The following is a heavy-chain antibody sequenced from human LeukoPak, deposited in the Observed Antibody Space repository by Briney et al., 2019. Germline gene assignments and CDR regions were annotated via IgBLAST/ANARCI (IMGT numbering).Heavy chain of an antibody. D-gene: IGHD3-3*01. CDR1: GFTFSSYW. CDR3: ASIWSGYYYYFDY. Sequence: GGSLRLSCAASGFTFSSYWMSWVRQAPGKGLEWVANIKQDGSEKYYVDSVRGRFAISRDNAKNSLYLQMNSLRAEDTAVYYCASIWSGYYYYFDYWGQGTLVTVSS. CDR2: IKQDGSEK. V-gene: IGHV3-7*01. J-gene: IGHJ4*02.